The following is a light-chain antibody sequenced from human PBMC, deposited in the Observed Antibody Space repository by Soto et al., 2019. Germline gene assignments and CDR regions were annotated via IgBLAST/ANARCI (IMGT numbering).Light chain of an antibody. J-gene: IGLJ1*01. V-gene: IGLV2-14*01. CDR1: SSDVGGYNY. CDR3: SSYTSSSTYV. CDR2: DVS. Sequence: QSALTQPASVSGSPGQSITISCTGTSSDVGGYNYVSWYQQHPGKAPKLMIYDVSNRPSGVSNRFSGSKSGNTASLNISGLQADDEADYYCSSYTSSSTYVVGTGTKVTVL.